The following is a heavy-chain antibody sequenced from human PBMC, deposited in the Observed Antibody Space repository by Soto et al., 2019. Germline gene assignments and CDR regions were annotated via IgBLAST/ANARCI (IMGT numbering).Heavy chain of an antibody. CDR2: ISSVSSYT. J-gene: IGHJ4*02. Sequence: GPLRVSCEAPVLAFSDYYMSWIRQGPGMGLEWVSYISSVSSYTKYAESVKGRFTISRDNAKRSLFLQMNSLRAEDTAIYYCAKALGRDTMIGPTVDYWGRGTLVTVSS. V-gene: IGHV3-11*06. CDR3: AKALGRDTMIGPTVDY. D-gene: IGHD3-22*01. CDR1: VLAFSDYY.